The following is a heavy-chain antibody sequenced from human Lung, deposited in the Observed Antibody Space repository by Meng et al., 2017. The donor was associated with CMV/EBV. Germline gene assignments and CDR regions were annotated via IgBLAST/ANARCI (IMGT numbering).Heavy chain of an antibody. V-gene: IGHV1-2*02. J-gene: IGHJ1*01. CDR3: ARKTDTGGWNFHH. D-gene: IGHD3-16*01. Sequence: ASXXVSXKASGYTFTGYYMHWVRQAPGQGLEWMGWINHNNGGTNYAQRFQGRVTMTRDTSITTVYMELSRLTSDDTAVYYCARKTDTGGWNFHHWGQGTLVTVSS. CDR2: INHNNGGT. CDR1: GYTFTGYY.